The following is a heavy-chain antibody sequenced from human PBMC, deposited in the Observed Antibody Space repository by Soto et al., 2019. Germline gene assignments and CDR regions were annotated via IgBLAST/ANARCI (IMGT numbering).Heavy chain of an antibody. CDR1: GFTFSSYG. CDR3: AKDGPDSSGRWGFDY. D-gene: IGHD3-22*01. V-gene: IGHV3-23*01. Sequence: PVGSLRLSCAASGFTFSSYGMHWVRQAPGKGLEWVSAISYSGGSTYYADSVKGRFNISRDSSKNTLYLQMNSLRAEDTAVYYCAKDGPDSSGRWGFDYWGQGTLVTVSS. J-gene: IGHJ4*02. CDR2: ISYSGGST.